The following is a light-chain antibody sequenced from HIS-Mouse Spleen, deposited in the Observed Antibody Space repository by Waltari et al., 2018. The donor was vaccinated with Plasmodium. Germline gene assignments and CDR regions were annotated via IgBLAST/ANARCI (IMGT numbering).Light chain of an antibody. CDR2: EDS. CDR3: YSTDSSGNHRV. Sequence: SYELTQPPSVSVSPGQTARIPCSGDALPKKYAYWYQQKSGQAPVLVIYEDSKRPSGIPERFDGASSGTMATLTISGAQVEDEADYYCYSTDSSGNHRVFGGGTKLTVL. CDR1: ALPKKY. V-gene: IGLV3-10*01. J-gene: IGLJ3*02.